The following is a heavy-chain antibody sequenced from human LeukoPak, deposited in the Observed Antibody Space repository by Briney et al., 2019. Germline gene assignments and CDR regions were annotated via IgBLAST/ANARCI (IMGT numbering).Heavy chain of an antibody. CDR3: ARDLYGEAFDI. Sequence: GGSLRLSCAASGFTFSSYDMHWVRQATGKGLEWVSAIGTAGDTYYPGSVKGRFTISRENAKNSLYLQMNSLRAGDTAVYYCARDLYGEAFDIWGQGTMVTVSP. CDR1: GFTFSSYD. V-gene: IGHV3-13*01. CDR2: IGTAGDT. D-gene: IGHD4-17*01. J-gene: IGHJ3*02.